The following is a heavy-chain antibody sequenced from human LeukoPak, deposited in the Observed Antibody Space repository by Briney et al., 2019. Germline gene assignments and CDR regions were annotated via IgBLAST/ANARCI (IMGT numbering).Heavy chain of an antibody. J-gene: IGHJ4*02. CDR3: ARHSRIMITFGGVIVPFFDY. CDR2: IYYSGST. V-gene: IGHV4-59*08. D-gene: IGHD3-16*02. Sequence: SETLSLTCTVSGGSISSYYWSWIRPPPGKGLEWIGYIYYSGSTNYNPSLKSRVTISVDTSKNQFSLKLSSVTAADTAVYYCARHSRIMITFGGVIVPFFDYWGQGTLVTASS. CDR1: GGSISSYY.